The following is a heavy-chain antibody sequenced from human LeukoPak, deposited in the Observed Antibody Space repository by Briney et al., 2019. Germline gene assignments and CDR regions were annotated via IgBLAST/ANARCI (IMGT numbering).Heavy chain of an antibody. J-gene: IGHJ4*02. D-gene: IGHD3-22*01. V-gene: IGHV1-2*04. CDR2: INPNSGST. CDR3: ARSSGSLPSPFDY. Sequence: GASVKVSCKASGYTFITYGINWVRQAPGQGLEWMGWINPNSGSTNYAQKFQGWVTMTTDTSISTAYMELSRLRSDDTAVYYCARSSGSLPSPFDYWGQGALVTVSS. CDR1: GYTFITYG.